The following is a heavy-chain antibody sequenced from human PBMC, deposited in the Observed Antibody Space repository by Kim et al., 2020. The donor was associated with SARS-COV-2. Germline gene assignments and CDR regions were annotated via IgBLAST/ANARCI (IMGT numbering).Heavy chain of an antibody. J-gene: IGHJ4*02. D-gene: IGHD6-13*01. CDR3: ARGSAAAAFAY. CDR2: INHSGST. V-gene: IGHV4-34*01. CDR1: GGSFSGYY. Sequence: SETLSLTCAVYGGSFSGYYWSWIRQPPGKGLEWIGEINHSGSTNYNPSLKSRVTISVDTSKNQFSLKLSSVTAADTAVYYCARGSAAAAFAYWGQGTLVT.